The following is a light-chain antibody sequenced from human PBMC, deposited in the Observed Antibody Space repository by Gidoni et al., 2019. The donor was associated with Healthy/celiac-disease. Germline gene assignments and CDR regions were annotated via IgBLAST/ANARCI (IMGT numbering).Light chain of an antibody. CDR1: QSVSSY. CDR3: QQRSNWLT. CDR2: DAS. V-gene: IGKV3-11*01. Sequence: EIVLTQSPATLSLYTGERATLSCRASQSVSSYLAWYQQKPGQAPRLLVYDASNRATGIPARLSGSGSGTDFTLTISSLEPEDFAVYYCQQRSNWLTCGGXTKVEIK. J-gene: IGKJ4*01.